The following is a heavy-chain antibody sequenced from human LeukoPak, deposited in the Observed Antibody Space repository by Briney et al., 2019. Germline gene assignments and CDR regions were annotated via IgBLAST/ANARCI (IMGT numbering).Heavy chain of an antibody. V-gene: IGHV3-23*01. CDR2: ISGSGGST. D-gene: IGHD3-9*01. Sequence: GGSLRLSCAASGFTFSSYAMSWVRQAPGKGLEWASAISGSGGSTYYADSVKGRFTISRDNSKNTLYLQMNSLRAEDTAVYYCAKAGEYYDILTGYYESHALFDYWGQGTLVTVSS. CDR1: GFTFSSYA. CDR3: AKAGEYYDILTGYYESHALFDY. J-gene: IGHJ4*02.